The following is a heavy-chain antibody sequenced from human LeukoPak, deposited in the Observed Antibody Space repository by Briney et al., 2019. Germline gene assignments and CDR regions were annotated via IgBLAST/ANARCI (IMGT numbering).Heavy chain of an antibody. CDR1: GFTFSSYW. D-gene: IGHD4-17*01. CDR3: ARIPTEDYYYGMDV. V-gene: IGHV3-7*01. CDR2: IKQDGSEK. J-gene: IGHJ6*02. Sequence: GGSLRLSCAASGFTFSSYWMSWVRQAPGKGLEWVANIKQDGSEKYYVDSVKGRFTISRDNAKNSLYLQMNSLRAEDTAVYYCARIPTEDYYYGMDVWGQGTTVTVSS.